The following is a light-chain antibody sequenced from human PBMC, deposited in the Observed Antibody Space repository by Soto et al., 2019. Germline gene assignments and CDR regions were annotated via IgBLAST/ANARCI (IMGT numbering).Light chain of an antibody. CDR1: QSVSSSY. CDR3: QQYGSSPT. CDR2: GAS. V-gene: IGKV3-20*01. Sequence: ETVLTQSPGTLSLSPGERATLSCRASQSVSSSYLAWYQQKPGQAPRLLIYGASSRATGIPDRFSGSGSGTDFTLTISRLEPEDFAVYYCQQYGSSPTFGQGTRLEI. J-gene: IGKJ5*01.